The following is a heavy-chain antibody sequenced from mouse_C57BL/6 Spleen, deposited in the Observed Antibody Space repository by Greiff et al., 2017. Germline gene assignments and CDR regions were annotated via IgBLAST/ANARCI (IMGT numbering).Heavy chain of an antibody. CDR1: GFTFSSYG. V-gene: IGHV5-6*02. D-gene: IGHD1-1*01. J-gene: IGHJ4*01. Sequence: DVKLVESGGDLVKPGGSLKLSCAASGFTFSSYGMSWVRQTPDKMLEWVATISSGGSYTYYPDSVKGRFTISRDNTKNPLYLQMSSLKSEDTAMYDCARHHYYVSSYEFFYYAMGYWGQGTSVTVSS. CDR3: ARHHYYVSSYEFFYYAMGY. CDR2: ISSGGSYT.